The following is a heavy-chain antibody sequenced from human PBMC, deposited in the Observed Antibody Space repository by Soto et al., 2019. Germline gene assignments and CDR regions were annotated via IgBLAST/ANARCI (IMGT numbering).Heavy chain of an antibody. Sequence: ASVKVSCKASGYTFTSYDINWVRQATGQGLEWMGWMSPNSGNTGYAQKFQGRVTMTRNTSISTAYMELSSLRSEDTAVYYCARGTWGSGWYEYYFDYWGQGTLVTVSS. D-gene: IGHD6-19*01. CDR1: GYTFTSYD. J-gene: IGHJ4*02. CDR3: ARGTWGSGWYEYYFDY. V-gene: IGHV1-8*01. CDR2: MSPNSGNT.